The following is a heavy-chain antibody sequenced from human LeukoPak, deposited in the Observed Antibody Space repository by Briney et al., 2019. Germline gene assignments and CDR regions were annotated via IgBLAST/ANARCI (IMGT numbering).Heavy chain of an antibody. Sequence: SVKVPCKASGGTFSSYAISWVRQAPGQGLEWMGGIIPIFGTANYAQKFQGRVTITADESTSTAYMELSSLRSEDTAVYYCARAGPRSGLRKYYFDYWGQETLVTVSS. V-gene: IGHV1-69*13. CDR2: IIPIFGTA. CDR3: ARAGPRSGLRKYYFDY. CDR1: GGTFSSYA. J-gene: IGHJ4*02. D-gene: IGHD4-17*01.